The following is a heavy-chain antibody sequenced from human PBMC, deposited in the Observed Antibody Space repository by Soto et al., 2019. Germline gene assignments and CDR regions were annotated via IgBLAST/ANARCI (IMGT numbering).Heavy chain of an antibody. Sequence: EVQLLESGGGLVQPGGSLRLSCAASGFTFSNNAMTWVRQAPGKGLEWVSIVSGDSATTYYADSVKGRFTVSRDNSKNTVYLQMNSLRAEDTAIYYWVKDNNWADPGWGQGTLVTVSS. CDR2: VSGDSATT. V-gene: IGHV3-23*01. J-gene: IGHJ4*02. CDR3: VKDNNWADPG. CDR1: GFTFSNNA. D-gene: IGHD3-16*01.